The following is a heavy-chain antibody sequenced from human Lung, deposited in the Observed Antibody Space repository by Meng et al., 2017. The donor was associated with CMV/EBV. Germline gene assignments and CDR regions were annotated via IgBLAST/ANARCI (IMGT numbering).Heavy chain of an antibody. CDR2: VNPISDDT. D-gene: IGHD6-19*01. CDR3: AKSSDNGWSS. Sequence: VRLVQSGAEVKRPGASVKISCQASGYSFSGFYLNWARQAPGHGLEWLGRVNPISDDTHLAQKFEGRITVTRGATINTAFMELTRLRPDDTAVYYCAKSSDNGWSSWGPGTLVTVSS. CDR1: GYSFSGFY. V-gene: IGHV1-2*06. J-gene: IGHJ4*01.